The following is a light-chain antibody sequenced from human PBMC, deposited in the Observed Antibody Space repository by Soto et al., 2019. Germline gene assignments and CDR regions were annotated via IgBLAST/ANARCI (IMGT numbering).Light chain of an antibody. CDR3: CSYAGGRTYV. CDR1: SSDVGNYNL. Sequence: QSALTQPASVSGSPGQSITISCTGTSSDVGNYNLVSWYQQHPRKAPKLMIYGANKRPSGVSTRFSGSKSGNTASLTISGLQAEDEAEYYCCSYAGGRTYVFGTGTKVTVL. J-gene: IGLJ1*01. V-gene: IGLV2-23*01. CDR2: GAN.